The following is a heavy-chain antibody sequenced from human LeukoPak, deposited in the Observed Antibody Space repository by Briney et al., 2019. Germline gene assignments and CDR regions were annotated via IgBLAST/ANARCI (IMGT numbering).Heavy chain of an antibody. CDR2: IYYSGST. Sequence: SETLSLTCTVSGGSISSYYWSWIRQHPGKGLEWIGYIYYSGSTYYNPSLKSRVTISVDTSKNQFSLKLSSVTAADTAVYYCARRVVVVAATLIDPWGQGTLVTVSS. CDR3: ARRVVVVAATLIDP. V-gene: IGHV4-59*06. D-gene: IGHD2-15*01. CDR1: GGSISSYY. J-gene: IGHJ5*02.